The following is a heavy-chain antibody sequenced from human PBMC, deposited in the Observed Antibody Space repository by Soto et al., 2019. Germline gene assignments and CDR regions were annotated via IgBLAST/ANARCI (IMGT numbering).Heavy chain of an antibody. CDR2: ISPSSGHI. J-gene: IGHJ6*02. CDR1: GFTFSSCT. CDR3: SGCSGGACHKNYGMDV. Sequence: EVHLVESGGGLVKPGGSLRLSCAVSGFTFSSCTMNWVRQAPGKGLEWVSSISPSSGHIYYADSVKGRFTISRDNAKNSLVLQMTSLRGEDTAGYCWSGCSGGACHKNYGMDVWGQGTTVTVSS. V-gene: IGHV3-21*06. D-gene: IGHD2-15*01.